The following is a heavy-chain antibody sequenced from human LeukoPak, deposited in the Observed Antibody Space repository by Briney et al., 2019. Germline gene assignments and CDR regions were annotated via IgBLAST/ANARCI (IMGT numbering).Heavy chain of an antibody. Sequence: SETLSLTCTVSGGSISSYYWSWIRQPPGKGLEWIGYIYDSGSTNYNPSLKSRVTISVDMSKNQFSLKLSSVTAADTAVYYCARTDSSGWYFGTFDPWGQGTLVTVSS. V-gene: IGHV4-59*12. CDR1: GGSISSYY. D-gene: IGHD6-19*01. J-gene: IGHJ5*02. CDR3: ARTDSSGWYFGTFDP. CDR2: IYDSGST.